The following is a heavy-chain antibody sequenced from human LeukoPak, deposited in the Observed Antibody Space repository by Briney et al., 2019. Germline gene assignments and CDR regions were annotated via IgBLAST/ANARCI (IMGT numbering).Heavy chain of an antibody. J-gene: IGHJ4*02. CDR1: GGTFSSYA. D-gene: IGHD3-22*01. CDR2: IIPIFGTA. Sequence: SVKVSCKASGGTFSSYAISWVRQAPGQGLEWMGRIIPIFGTANYAQKFQGSVRITTDESTSTAYMELSSLRSEDTAVYYCAMGDSSGYYSSYWGQGTLVTVSS. V-gene: IGHV1-69*05. CDR3: AMGDSSGYYSSY.